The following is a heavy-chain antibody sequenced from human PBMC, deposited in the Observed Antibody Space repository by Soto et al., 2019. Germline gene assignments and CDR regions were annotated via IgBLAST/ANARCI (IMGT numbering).Heavy chain of an antibody. CDR3: ARAAGGTMIVVVPPRGWFDP. Sequence: AVYGGSFSGYYWSWIRQPPGKGLEWIGEINHSGSTNYNPSLKSRVTISVDTSKNQFSLKLSSVTAADTAVYYCARAAGGTMIVVVPPRGWFDPWGQGTLVTVSS. D-gene: IGHD3-22*01. CDR2: INHSGST. CDR1: GGSFSGYY. V-gene: IGHV4-34*01. J-gene: IGHJ5*02.